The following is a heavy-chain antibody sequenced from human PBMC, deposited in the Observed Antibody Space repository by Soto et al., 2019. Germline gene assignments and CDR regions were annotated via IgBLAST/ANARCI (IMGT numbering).Heavy chain of an antibody. CDR1: GYSFTSYW. J-gene: IGHJ4*02. D-gene: IGHD1-1*01. CDR2: IYPDDSDT. Sequence: EVQLVQSGGEVKKPGESLKISCKGSGYSFTSYWIGWVRQMPGKGLEWMGIIYPDDSDTRYSPSFQGQVTISADKSIATAYLQWSSLRASDTAMYFCARGGTGTTRRFDYWGPGALVTVSS. V-gene: IGHV5-51*01. CDR3: ARGGTGTTRRFDY.